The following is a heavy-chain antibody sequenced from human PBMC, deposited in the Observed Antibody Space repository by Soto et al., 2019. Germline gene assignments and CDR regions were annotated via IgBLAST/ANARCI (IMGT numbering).Heavy chain of an antibody. D-gene: IGHD4-17*01. V-gene: IGHV3-23*01. J-gene: IGHJ4*02. CDR3: AKDARNYGDYKYYFDY. CDR2: ISGSGGST. Sequence: GGSLRLSCAASGFTFSSYSMSWVRQAPGKGLEWVSAISGSGGSTYYADSVKGRFTISRDNSKNTLYLQMNSLRAEDTAVYYCAKDARNYGDYKYYFDYWGQGTLVTVSS. CDR1: GFTFSSYS.